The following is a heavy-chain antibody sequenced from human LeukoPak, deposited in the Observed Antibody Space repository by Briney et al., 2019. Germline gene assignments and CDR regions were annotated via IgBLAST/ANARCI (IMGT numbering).Heavy chain of an antibody. CDR3: ARQGRGSYRRDFDY. CDR1: GYTFTTYW. V-gene: IGHV5-10-1*01. CDR2: IDPSDSHI. D-gene: IGHD1-26*01. Sequence: HGESLKISCKGSGYTFTTYWISWVRQMPGKGLEWMGRIDPSDSHINYSPSFQGHVTISVDKSISTAYLQWSSLRASDTAMYYCARQGRGSYRRDFDYWGQGTLVTVSS. J-gene: IGHJ4*02.